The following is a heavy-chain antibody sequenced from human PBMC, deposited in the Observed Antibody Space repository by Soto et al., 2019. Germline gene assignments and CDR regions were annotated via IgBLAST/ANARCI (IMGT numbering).Heavy chain of an antibody. D-gene: IGHD4-4*01. CDR1: GFTFSSYG. J-gene: IGHJ5*02. CDR2: IWYDGSNK. Sequence: QVQLVESGGGVVQPGRSLRLSCAASGFTFSSYGMHWVRQAPGKGLEWVAVIWYDGSNKYYADSVKGRFTISRDNSKNRLYLQMNSLRAEETGVYYCASWRLQGFDPWGQGTLVTVSS. V-gene: IGHV3-33*01. CDR3: ASWRLQGFDP.